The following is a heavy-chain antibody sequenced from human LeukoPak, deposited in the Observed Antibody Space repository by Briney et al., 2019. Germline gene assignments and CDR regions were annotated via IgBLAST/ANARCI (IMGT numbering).Heavy chain of an antibody. CDR1: GYTFTSYD. Sequence: GESLKISCKGSGYTFTSYDINWVRQATGQGLEWMGWMNPNSGNTGYAQKFQGRVTMTRNTSISTAYMELSSLRSEDTAVYYCARLWADYYYGSGSYYIYGMDVWGQGTTVTVSS. V-gene: IGHV1-8*01. J-gene: IGHJ6*02. CDR2: MNPNSGNT. CDR3: ARLWADYYYGSGSYYIYGMDV. D-gene: IGHD3-10*01.